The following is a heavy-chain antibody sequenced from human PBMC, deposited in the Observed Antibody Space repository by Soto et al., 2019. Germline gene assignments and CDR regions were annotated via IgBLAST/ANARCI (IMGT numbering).Heavy chain of an antibody. CDR2: INHSGST. CDR1: GGSFSGYY. V-gene: IGHV4-34*01. Sequence: SETLSLTCAVYGGSFSGYYWSWIRQPPGEGLEWIGEINHSGSTNYNPSLKSRVTISVDTSKNQFSLKLSSVTAADTAVYYCARDRRGAVAGIRYWGQGTLVTVSS. D-gene: IGHD6-19*01. J-gene: IGHJ4*02. CDR3: ARDRRGAVAGIRY.